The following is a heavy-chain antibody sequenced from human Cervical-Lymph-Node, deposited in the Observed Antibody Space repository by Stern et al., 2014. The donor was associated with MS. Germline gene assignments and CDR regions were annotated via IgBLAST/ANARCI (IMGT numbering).Heavy chain of an antibody. CDR3: ARSPPYYEFWNDYYYFDY. CDR1: GFSLSTSGMR. J-gene: IGHJ4*02. Sequence: QVTLKESGPALVKPTQTLTLTCTFSGFSLSTSGMRVSWIRQPPGKALEWLARIDWDDDKFYSTSLKTRLTSSKDTSKSQVVLTMTNMDPVDTATYYCARSPPYYEFWNDYYYFDYWGQGTLVAVSS. D-gene: IGHD3-3*01. CDR2: IDWDDDK. V-gene: IGHV2-70*04.